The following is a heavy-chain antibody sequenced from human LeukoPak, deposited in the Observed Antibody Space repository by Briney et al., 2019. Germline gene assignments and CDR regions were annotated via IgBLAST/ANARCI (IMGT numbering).Heavy chain of an antibody. CDR1: GFTFNSFG. CDR3: AKDYDSSGWAAFDI. V-gene: IGHV3-30*18. J-gene: IGHJ3*02. D-gene: IGHD3-22*01. Sequence: GGSLRLSCAASGFTFNSFGMHWVRQAPGKGLEWVAVISYDGSNKYFADSVKGRFTISRDNSKNTLYLQMNSLRAEDTAVYYWAKDYDSSGWAAFDIWGQGTMVTVSS. CDR2: ISYDGSNK.